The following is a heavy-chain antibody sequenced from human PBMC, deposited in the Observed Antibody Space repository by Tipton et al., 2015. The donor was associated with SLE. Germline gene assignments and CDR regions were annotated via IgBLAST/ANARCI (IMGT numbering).Heavy chain of an antibody. CDR3: AKEDLGYAYAFDI. V-gene: IGHV3-33*06. Sequence: SLRLSCAASGFTFSSFAMTWVRQGPGKGLEWVAVIWYDGSNKYYADSVKGRFTISRDNSKNTLYLQMNSLRAEDTAVYYCAKEDLGYAYAFDIWGQGTMVTVSS. CDR2: IWYDGSNK. CDR1: GFTFSSFA. J-gene: IGHJ3*02. D-gene: IGHD5-18*01.